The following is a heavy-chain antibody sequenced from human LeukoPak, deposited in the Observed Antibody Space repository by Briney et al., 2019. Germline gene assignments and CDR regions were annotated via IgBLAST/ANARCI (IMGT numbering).Heavy chain of an antibody. D-gene: IGHD6-19*01. J-gene: IGHJ4*02. V-gene: IGHV3-74*01. CDR1: GFTFSSYS. CDR2: ISSDGNSR. CDR3: ARDISSGWRQPRFGY. Sequence: QTGGSLRLSCVGSGFTFSSYSMHWVRQAPGKGLVWVSHISSDGNSRNYADSVKGRFTISRDNAKNSLYLQMNSLRAEDTALYYCARDISSGWRQPRFGYWGQGTLVTVSS.